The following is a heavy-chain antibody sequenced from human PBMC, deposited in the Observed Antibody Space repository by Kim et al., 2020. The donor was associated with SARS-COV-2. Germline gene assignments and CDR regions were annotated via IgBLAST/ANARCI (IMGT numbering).Heavy chain of an antibody. J-gene: IGHJ6*02. Sequence: GGSLRLSCAASGFTFSSYEMNWVRQAPGKGLEWVSYISSSGSTIYYADSVKGRFTISRDNAKNSLYLQMNSLRAEDTAVYYCARAKEYYDILTGLNYYYYGMGVRGQGTTVTVSS. V-gene: IGHV3-48*03. CDR3: ARAKEYYDILTGLNYYYYGMGV. D-gene: IGHD3-9*01. CDR1: GFTFSSYE. CDR2: ISSSGSTI.